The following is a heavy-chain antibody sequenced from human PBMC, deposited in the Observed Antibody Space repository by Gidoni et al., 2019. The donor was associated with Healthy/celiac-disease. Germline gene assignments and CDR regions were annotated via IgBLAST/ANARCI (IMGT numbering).Heavy chain of an antibody. D-gene: IGHD6-13*01. CDR2: ISSSSSTI. Sequence: EVQLVESGGGLVQPGGSLRLSCAASGFTFSSYSMNWVRQAPGKGLELVSYISSSSSTIYYADSVKGRFTISRDNAKNSLYLQMNSLRAEDTAVYYCARDLAAAGRSYYFDYWGQGTLVTVSS. CDR1: GFTFSSYS. V-gene: IGHV3-48*01. CDR3: ARDLAAAGRSYYFDY. J-gene: IGHJ4*02.